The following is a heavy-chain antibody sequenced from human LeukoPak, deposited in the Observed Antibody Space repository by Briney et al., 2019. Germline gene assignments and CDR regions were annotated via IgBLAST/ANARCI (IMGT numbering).Heavy chain of an antibody. Sequence: SETLSLTCTVSGGSISSYYWSWIRQPAGKGLEWIGRIYTSGSTNYNPSLKSRVTMSVDTSKNQFSLKLSSVTAADTAVYYCARDYPYYYDSSGWPVLNYWGQGTLVTVSS. CDR2: IYTSGST. D-gene: IGHD3-22*01. CDR1: GGSISSYY. J-gene: IGHJ4*02. CDR3: ARDYPYYYDSSGWPVLNY. V-gene: IGHV4-4*07.